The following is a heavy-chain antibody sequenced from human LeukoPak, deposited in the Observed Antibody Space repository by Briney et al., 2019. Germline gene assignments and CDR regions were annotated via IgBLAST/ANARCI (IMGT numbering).Heavy chain of an antibody. CDR1: GGSISSYY. CDR3: AREKDGSHDY. CDR2: IYYAGTT. J-gene: IGHJ4*02. D-gene: IGHD5-24*01. V-gene: IGHV4-59*01. Sequence: SETLSLTCTVSGGSISSYYWSWIRQAPGKGLEWIGYIYYAGTTNYNPSLKSRVTISVDTSKNHFSLRLSSVTAADTALYYCAREKDGSHDYWGQGILVTVSS.